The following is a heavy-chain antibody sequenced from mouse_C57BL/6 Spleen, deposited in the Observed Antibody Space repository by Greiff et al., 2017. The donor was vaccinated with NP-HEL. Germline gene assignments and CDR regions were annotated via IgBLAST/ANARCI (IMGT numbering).Heavy chain of an antibody. CDR3: ARQHYYGSRYFDY. Sequence: QVQLQQSGAELVMPGASVKLSCKASGYTFTSYWMHWVKQRPGQGLEWIGEIDPSDSYTNYNQKFKGKSTLTVDKSSSTAYMQLSSLTSEDSAVYYCARQHYYGSRYFDYWGQGTTLTVSS. V-gene: IGHV1-69*01. J-gene: IGHJ2*01. CDR2: IDPSDSYT. CDR1: GYTFTSYW. D-gene: IGHD1-1*01.